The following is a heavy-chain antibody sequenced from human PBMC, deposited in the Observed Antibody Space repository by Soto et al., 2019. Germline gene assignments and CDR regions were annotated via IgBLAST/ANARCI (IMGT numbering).Heavy chain of an antibody. Sequence: ASAKVSCKASRFTFTSFDMNWVRQAPGQGLEWLGWIHASNGDTRYSPKFQGRVTITRDTSASTAYMELRSLTSRDTAIFYCVTSDWAWWGQGTQVTSP. D-gene: IGHD3-9*01. CDR1: RFTFTSFD. V-gene: IGHV1-3*01. CDR3: VTSDWAW. J-gene: IGHJ4*02. CDR2: IHASNGDT.